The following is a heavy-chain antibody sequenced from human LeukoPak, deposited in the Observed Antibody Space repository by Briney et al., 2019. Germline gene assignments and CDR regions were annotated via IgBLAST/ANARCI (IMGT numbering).Heavy chain of an antibody. CDR3: ARRGYYDSSGYLFDY. V-gene: IGHV3-21*01. D-gene: IGHD3-22*01. CDR2: ISSSSSYI. CDR1: GFTFSSYS. J-gene: IGHJ4*02. Sequence: GGSLRLSCAASGFTFSSYSMNWVRQAPGKGLEWVSFISSSSSYIYYADSVKGRFTISRDNAKNSLHLEMNSLRAEDTAVYYCARRGYYDSSGYLFDYWGQGTLVTVSS.